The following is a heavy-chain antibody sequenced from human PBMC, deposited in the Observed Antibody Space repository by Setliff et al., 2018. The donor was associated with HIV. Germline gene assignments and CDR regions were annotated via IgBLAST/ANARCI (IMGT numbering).Heavy chain of an antibody. CDR3: TTTPYYYAYYFDY. V-gene: IGHV3-49*03. CDR1: GFRFGDYA. CDR2: IRSKAYGGTK. J-gene: IGHJ4*02. Sequence: TGGSLRLSCTASGFRFGDYAMSWFRQAPGKGPEWVGFIRSKAYGGTKEYAVSVKGRFTISRDDSKSIAYLQMNSLKTEDTAVYYCTTTPYYYAYYFDYWGQGTLVTVSS. D-gene: IGHD3-10*01.